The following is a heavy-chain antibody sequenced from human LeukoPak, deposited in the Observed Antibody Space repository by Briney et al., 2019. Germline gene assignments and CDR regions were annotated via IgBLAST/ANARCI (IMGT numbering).Heavy chain of an antibody. V-gene: IGHV4-34*01. D-gene: IGHD4-17*01. CDR2: INHSGST. CDR3: ARGLTTVTWSWFDP. CDR1: GGSFSGYY. J-gene: IGHJ5*02. Sequence: SETLSLTCAVYGGSFSGYYWSWIRQPPGKGLEWIGEINHSGSTNYNPSLKSRVTISVDTSKNQFSLKLSSVTAADTAVYYCARGLTTVTWSWFDPWGQGTLVTVSS.